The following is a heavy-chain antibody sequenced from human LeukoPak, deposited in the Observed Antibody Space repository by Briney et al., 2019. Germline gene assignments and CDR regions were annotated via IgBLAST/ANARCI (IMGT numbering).Heavy chain of an antibody. J-gene: IGHJ6*03. CDR1: GGSISSRSYY. Sequence: PSETLSLTCTVSGGSISSRSYYWSWIRQPAGKGLEWIGRIYTSGSTNYNPSLKSRVTMSVDTSKNLFSLKLSSVTAADTAVYYCARDKPGYSGNYYYMDVWGKGTTVTISS. CDR3: ARDKPGYSGNYYYMDV. V-gene: IGHV4-61*02. D-gene: IGHD5-12*01. CDR2: IYTSGST.